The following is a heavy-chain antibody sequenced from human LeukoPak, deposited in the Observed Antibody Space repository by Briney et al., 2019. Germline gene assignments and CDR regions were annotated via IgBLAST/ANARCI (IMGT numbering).Heavy chain of an antibody. V-gene: IGHV3-21*01. J-gene: IGHJ5*02. CDR3: ARDGPKYCSNGVCYAPVDP. D-gene: IGHD2-8*01. CDR2: ISSGSSYI. CDR1: GFTFSSYS. Sequence: GGSLRLSCAASGFTFSSYSMNWVRQAPGKGLEWVSSISSGSSYIYYADSVKGRSTISRDNGKNSLYLQMNSLRAEDTAVYYCARDGPKYCSNGVCYAPVDPWGQGTPVTVSS.